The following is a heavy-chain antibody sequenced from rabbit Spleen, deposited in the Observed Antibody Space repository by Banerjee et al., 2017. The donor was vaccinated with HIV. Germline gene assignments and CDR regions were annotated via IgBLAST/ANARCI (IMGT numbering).Heavy chain of an antibody. J-gene: IGHJ4*01. V-gene: IGHV1S45*01. D-gene: IGHD1-1*01. CDR3: ARDLAAWNSGSYAFNL. CDR2: IYTSSGRT. Sequence: QEQLEESAGGLVQPGGSLKLSCKASGFSFSSSYYMCWVRQAPGKGLEWIACIYTSSGRTCYANWAKGRFTISKTSSTTVTLEMTRLTAADTATYFCARDLAAWNSGSYAFNLWGQGTLVTVS. CDR1: GFSFSSSYY.